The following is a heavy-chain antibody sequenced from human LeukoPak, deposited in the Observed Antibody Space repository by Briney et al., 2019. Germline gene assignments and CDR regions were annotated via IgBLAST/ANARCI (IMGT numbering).Heavy chain of an antibody. CDR1: GGSISSYY. J-gene: IGHJ6*03. V-gene: IGHV4-59*01. CDR3: ARLLVPATAWYYYYMDV. CDR2: IYYSGST. Sequence: SETLSLTCTVSGGSISSYYWSWIRQPPGKGLEWIGYIYYSGSTNYNPSLKSRVTISVDTSKNQFSLKLSSVTAADTAVYYCARLLVPATAWYYYYMDVWAKGPRSPSP. D-gene: IGHD2-2*01.